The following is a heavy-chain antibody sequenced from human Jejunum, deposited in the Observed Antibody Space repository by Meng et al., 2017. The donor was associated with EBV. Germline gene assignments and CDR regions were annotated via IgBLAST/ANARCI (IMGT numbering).Heavy chain of an antibody. D-gene: IGHD3-22*01. V-gene: IGHV4-4*02. CDR2: IYHGGGT. CDR3: AGNGYYALEY. J-gene: IGHJ4*02. CDR1: GGSIRDNDW. Sequence: QVHVQESGRSLEKASGTLSLTCVVSGGSIRDNDWWSWVRQPPGKGLEWLGEIYHGGGTNYNPSLESRVTISVDKSKNQFSLKLNSVTVADTAVYYCAGNGYYALEYWGPGILVTVSS.